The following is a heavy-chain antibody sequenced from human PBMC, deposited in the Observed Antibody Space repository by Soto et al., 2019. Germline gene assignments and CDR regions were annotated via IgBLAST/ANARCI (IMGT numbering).Heavy chain of an antibody. V-gene: IGHV1-18*01. CDR2: ISAYNGNT. D-gene: IGHD5-12*01. CDR3: ARDPGPIKVATPDAFDI. J-gene: IGHJ3*02. CDR1: GSTFTSYG. Sequence: ASVMFSCTASGSTFTSYGISWVRQDPGQGLEWMGWISAYNGNTNYAQKLQGRVTMTTDTSTSTAYMELRSLRSDDTAVYYCARDPGPIKVATPDAFDIWGQGTMVTVSS.